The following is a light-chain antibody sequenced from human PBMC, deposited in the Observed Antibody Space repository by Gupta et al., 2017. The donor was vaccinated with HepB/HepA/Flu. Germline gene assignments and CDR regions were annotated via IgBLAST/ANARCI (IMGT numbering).Light chain of an antibody. V-gene: IGKV2-28*01. Sequence: DIVMTQSPLSLPVTPGEPASISCRSSQSLLHSNGYNYLDWYLQKPGQSPQLLIYLGSNRASGVPDRFSGSASGTDFTLKISRVEAEDVGVYYCRQALQTPFTFGGGTKVEIK. CDR2: LGS. CDR1: QSLLHSNGYNY. CDR3: RQALQTPFT. J-gene: IGKJ4*01.